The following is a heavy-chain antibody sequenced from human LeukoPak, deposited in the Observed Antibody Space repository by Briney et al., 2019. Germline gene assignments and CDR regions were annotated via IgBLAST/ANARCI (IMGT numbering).Heavy chain of an antibody. CDR2: IYYSGST. J-gene: IGHJ4*02. D-gene: IGHD3-22*01. CDR3: ARSGYYYDSSGYGYFDY. Sequence: SETLSPTCTVSGGSISSYYWSWIRQPPGKGLEWIGYIYYSGSTNYNPSLKSRVTISVDTSKNQFSLKLSSVTAADTAVYYCARSGYYYDSSGYGYFDYWGQGTLVTVSS. CDR1: GGSISSYY. V-gene: IGHV4-59*01.